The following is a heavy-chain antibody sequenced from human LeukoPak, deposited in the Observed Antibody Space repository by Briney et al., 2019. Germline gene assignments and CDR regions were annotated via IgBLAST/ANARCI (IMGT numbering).Heavy chain of an antibody. V-gene: IGHV4-38-2*01. CDR3: ADGSGSYDH. CDR1: DFSFSSYYN. D-gene: IGHD1-26*01. CDR2: IYHSGGT. Sequence: SETLSLTCVVSDFSFSSYYNCGWLRPPPGKVLGWIGSIYHSGGTFYNPSLKSRVTISIDTSKNQFSLKLSSVTAADTAVYYCADGSGSYDHWGQGALVTVSS. J-gene: IGHJ5*02.